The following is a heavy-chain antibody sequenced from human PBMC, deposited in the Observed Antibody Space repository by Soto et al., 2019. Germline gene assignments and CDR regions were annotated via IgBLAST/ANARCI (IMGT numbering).Heavy chain of an antibody. D-gene: IGHD6-19*01. V-gene: IGHV3-9*01. Sequence: EVQLVESGGGLVQPGRSLRLSCAASGFTFDDYAMHWVRQAPGKGLEWVSGISWNSGSIGYADSVKGRFTISRDNAKNSLYLQMNSLRAEDTALYYCAKDLGQWLILYGMDVWGQGTTVTVSS. CDR1: GFTFDDYA. J-gene: IGHJ6*02. CDR2: ISWNSGSI. CDR3: AKDLGQWLILYGMDV.